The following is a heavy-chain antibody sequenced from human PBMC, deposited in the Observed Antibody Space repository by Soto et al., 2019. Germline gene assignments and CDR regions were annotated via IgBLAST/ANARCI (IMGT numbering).Heavy chain of an antibody. V-gene: IGHV1-69*13. CDR1: GYTFTGCY. CDR3: AREGEHRGRGPSSYYGMDV. D-gene: IGHD3-10*01. CDR2: IIPIFGTA. Sequence: SVKVSCKASGYTFTGCYMHWVRQAPGQGLEWMGGIIPIFGTANYAQKFQGRVTITADESTSTAYMELSSLRSEDTAVYYCAREGEHRGRGPSSYYGMDVWGQGTTVTVSS. J-gene: IGHJ6*02.